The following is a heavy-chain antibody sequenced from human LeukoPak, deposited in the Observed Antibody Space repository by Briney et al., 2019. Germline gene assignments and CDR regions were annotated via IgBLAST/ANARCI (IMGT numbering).Heavy chain of an antibody. CDR1: GFTFSTHS. Sequence: GGSLRLSCAASGFTFSTHSMSWVRQSPGKGLEWVSSISSGSSHIYCADSMKGRFTISRDNAKNSLFLQMNSLRAEDTAVYYCVRDFRTQLDGYSPPYHFDYWGQGALVTVSS. CDR3: VRDFRTQLDGYSPPYHFDY. V-gene: IGHV3-21*01. D-gene: IGHD5-24*01. J-gene: IGHJ4*02. CDR2: ISSGSSHI.